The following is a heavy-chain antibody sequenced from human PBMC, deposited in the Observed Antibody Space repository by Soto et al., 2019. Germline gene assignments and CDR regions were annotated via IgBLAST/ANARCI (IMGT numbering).Heavy chain of an antibody. J-gene: IGHJ4*02. CDR2: MNPNSGNT. CDR3: ARERAAAGLDY. Sequence: QVQLVQSGAEVKKPGASVKVSCKASGYTFTSYDINWVRQATGQGLEWMGWMNPNSGNTGYAQKFQGRVTMTRNTSISTANMERSSWRSEDTAGYYWARERAAAGLDYGGQGTLVTVSS. CDR1: GYTFTSYD. D-gene: IGHD6-13*01. V-gene: IGHV1-8*01.